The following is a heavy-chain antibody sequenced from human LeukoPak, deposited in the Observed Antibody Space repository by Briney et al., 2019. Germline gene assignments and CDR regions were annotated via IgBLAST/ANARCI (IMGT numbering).Heavy chain of an antibody. CDR2: ISAYNGNT. Sequence: WASVKVSCKASGGTFSSYAISWVRQAPGQGLEWMGWISAYNGNTNYAQKLQGRVTMTTDTSTSTAYMELKSLRSDDTAVYYCASPSATYYYYGMDVWGQGTTVTVSS. CDR3: ASPSATYYYYGMDV. CDR1: GGTFSSYA. D-gene: IGHD2-15*01. V-gene: IGHV1-18*01. J-gene: IGHJ6*02.